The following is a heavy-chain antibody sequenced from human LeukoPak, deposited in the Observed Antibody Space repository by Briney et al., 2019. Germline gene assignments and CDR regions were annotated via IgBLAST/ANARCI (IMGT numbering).Heavy chain of an antibody. D-gene: IGHD3-22*01. V-gene: IGHV3-23*01. J-gene: IGHJ4*02. CDR2: ISDSGGRK. CDR3: AKRGVVIRVILVGFHKEAYYFDS. CDR1: GFTFNRNA. Sequence: GGSLRLSCAASGFTFNRNAIIWVRQAPGKGLEWVAGISDSGGRKKYADSVKGRFTISRDNHKNTLYLQMKSLRAEDTAVYFCAKRGVVIRVILVGFHKEAYYFDSWGQGALVTVSS.